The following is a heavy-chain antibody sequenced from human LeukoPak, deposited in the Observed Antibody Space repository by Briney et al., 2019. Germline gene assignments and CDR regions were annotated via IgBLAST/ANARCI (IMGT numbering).Heavy chain of an antibody. CDR1: GGSISSSSYY. V-gene: IGHV4-39*01. J-gene: IGHJ4*02. CDR3: ARLQVYWAAAGYFDY. CDR2: IYYSGST. D-gene: IGHD6-13*01. Sequence: SETLSLTCTVSGGSISSSSYYWGWIRQPPGKGLEWIGSIYYSGSTYYNPSLKSRVTISVDTSKDQLSLKLSSVTAADTAVYYCARLQVYWAAAGYFDYWGQGTLVTVSS.